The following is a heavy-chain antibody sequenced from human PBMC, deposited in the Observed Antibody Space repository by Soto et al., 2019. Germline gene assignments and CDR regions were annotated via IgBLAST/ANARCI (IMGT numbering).Heavy chain of an antibody. V-gene: IGHV1-69*01. CDR2: IIPIFGTA. Sequence: QVQLVQSGAEVKKPGSSVKVSCKASGGTFSSYAISWVRQAPGQGLEWMGGIIPIFGTANYAQQFQGRVTITADEYTSTADTELSSLRSEDTAVYYCARYITIFGVANNWFDPWGQGPLCTVSS. D-gene: IGHD3-3*01. CDR3: ARYITIFGVANNWFDP. J-gene: IGHJ5*02. CDR1: GGTFSSYA.